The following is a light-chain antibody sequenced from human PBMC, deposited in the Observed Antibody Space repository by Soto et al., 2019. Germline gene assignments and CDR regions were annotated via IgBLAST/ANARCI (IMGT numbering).Light chain of an antibody. J-gene: IGKJ1*01. V-gene: IGKV3-11*01. CDR2: EAS. CDR3: QQSHNWPRT. Sequence: EIVLTQSPGTLSLSPGERATLSCRASQSVSSYLAWYQQRPGQAPRLLISEASNRATGIPARFSGSGSGTDLTLTISSLEPEDFAVYYCQQSHNWPRTFGQGTKVDIK. CDR1: QSVSSY.